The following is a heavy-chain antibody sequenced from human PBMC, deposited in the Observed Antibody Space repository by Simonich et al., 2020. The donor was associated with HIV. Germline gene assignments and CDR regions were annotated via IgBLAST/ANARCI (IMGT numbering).Heavy chain of an antibody. CDR3: ARQPRIAAAGGGWFDP. CDR2: IYYSGTT. V-gene: IGHV4-59*08. Sequence: QVQLQESGPGLVKPSETLSLTGTVSGGSFSTYYWRGLRQPPGKGREWIGNIYYSGTTNYNPSLKSRVTRSVDTSKKQFSLKLSSVTAADTAVYYCARQPRIAAAGGGWFDPWGQGTLVTVSS. D-gene: IGHD6-13*01. CDR1: GGSFSTYY. J-gene: IGHJ5*02.